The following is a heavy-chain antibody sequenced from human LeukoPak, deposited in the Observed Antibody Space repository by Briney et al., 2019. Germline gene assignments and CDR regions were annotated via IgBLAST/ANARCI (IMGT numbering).Heavy chain of an antibody. CDR2: ISYDGSNK. J-gene: IGHJ4*02. CDR3: AKGRRWELPTGFDY. D-gene: IGHD1-26*01. V-gene: IGHV3-30*18. Sequence: GRSLRLSCAASGFTFSSYGMHWVRQAPGKGLEWVAVISYDGSNKYYADSVKGRFTISRDNSKNTLYLQMNSLRAEDTAVYYCAKGRRWELPTGFDYWGQGALVTVSS. CDR1: GFTFSSYG.